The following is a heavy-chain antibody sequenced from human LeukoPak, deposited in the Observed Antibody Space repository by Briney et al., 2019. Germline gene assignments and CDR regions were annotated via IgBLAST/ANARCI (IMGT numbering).Heavy chain of an antibody. J-gene: IGHJ4*02. V-gene: IGHV3-48*02. D-gene: IGHD1-26*01. CDR1: GFTFSSYT. Sequence: GGSLRLSCAASGFTFSSYTMNWVPQAPGKGLEWVSYISSTSSIIYYADSVKGRFTISRDNAKNSLYLQMNSLRDEDTAVYYCARKMSGSYILDYWGRGTLVTVSS. CDR3: ARKMSGSYILDY. CDR2: ISSTSSII.